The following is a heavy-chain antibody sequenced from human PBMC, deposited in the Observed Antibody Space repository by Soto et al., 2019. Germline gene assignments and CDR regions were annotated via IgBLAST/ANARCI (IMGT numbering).Heavy chain of an antibody. CDR3: AKFYGRNSAHTYTIDP. V-gene: IGHV3-23*01. CDR1: GFTFSSYA. D-gene: IGHD4-17*01. J-gene: IGHJ5*02. CDR2: ISSSGGST. Sequence: EVQLLESGGGLVQPGGSLRLSCAASGFTFSSYAMSWVRQAPGKGLEWVSTISSSGGSTHYADSVKGRFTISRDNSKNTLDLQMNSLRAEDTAVYYCAKFYGRNSAHTYTIDPWGQGTLVTVSS.